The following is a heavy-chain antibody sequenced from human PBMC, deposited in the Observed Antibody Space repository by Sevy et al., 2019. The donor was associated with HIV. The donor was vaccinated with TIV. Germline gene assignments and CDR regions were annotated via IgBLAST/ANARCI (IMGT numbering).Heavy chain of an antibody. D-gene: IGHD3-22*01. CDR3: ARGADYFDSSGANFEY. Sequence: GGSLRLSCAASGFSFSNYGMHWVRQAPGKGLEWVALIWYDGSSKYYAESVKGRITISRDNSKNTLSLQMNSLRAEDTAVYYCARGADYFDSSGANFEYWGQGTLVTVSS. V-gene: IGHV3-33*01. CDR2: IWYDGSSK. CDR1: GFSFSNYG. J-gene: IGHJ4*02.